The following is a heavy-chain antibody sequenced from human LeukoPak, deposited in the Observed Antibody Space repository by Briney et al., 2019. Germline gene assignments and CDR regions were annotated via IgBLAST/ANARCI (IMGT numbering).Heavy chain of an antibody. Sequence: GGSLRLSCAASGFTFSSYAMSWVRQAPGKGLEWVSAISGSGGSTYYADSVKGRFTISRDNSKNTLYLQMNSLRAGDTAVYYCAKDPDYDFWSGYYFSDWFDPWGQGTLVTVSS. V-gene: IGHV3-23*01. D-gene: IGHD3-3*01. CDR2: ISGSGGST. J-gene: IGHJ5*02. CDR1: GFTFSSYA. CDR3: AKDPDYDFWSGYYFSDWFDP.